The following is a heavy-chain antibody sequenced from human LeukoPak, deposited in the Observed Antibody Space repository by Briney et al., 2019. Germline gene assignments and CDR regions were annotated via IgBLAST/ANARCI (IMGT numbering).Heavy chain of an antibody. D-gene: IGHD1-26*01. CDR1: GFTFSSYG. V-gene: IGHV3-64D*09. J-gene: IGHJ4*02. Sequence: RQSLRLSCSASGFTFSSYGMHWVRQAPGKGLEYVLGISNKGGSTYYADSVKGRFTTSRDNSKNTLHLQMSSLRADDTAVYYCVKSGTWADFDSWGQGTLVTVSS. CDR3: VKSGTWADFDS. CDR2: ISNKGGST.